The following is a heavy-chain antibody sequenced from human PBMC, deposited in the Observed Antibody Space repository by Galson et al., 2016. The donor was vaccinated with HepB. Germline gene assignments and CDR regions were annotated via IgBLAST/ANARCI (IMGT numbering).Heavy chain of an antibody. J-gene: IGHJ3*02. CDR1: GFTFTRYN. CDR2: ISSGSSYI. V-gene: IGHV3-21*01. CDR3: ARVREQQLLDAFDI. Sequence: SLRLSCATSGFTFTRYNMNWVRQAPGKGLEWVSSISSGSSYIYYADSVKGRFTISRDNVKKSLYLQMNGLRPEDTAVYYCARVREQQLLDAFDIWGQGTMVTVSS. D-gene: IGHD6-13*01.